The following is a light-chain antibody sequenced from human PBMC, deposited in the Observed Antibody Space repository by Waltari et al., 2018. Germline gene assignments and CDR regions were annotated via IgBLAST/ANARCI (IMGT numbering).Light chain of an antibody. Sequence: QSVLTQPPLASGTPGQRVTLSCSGNSSNIGINTVPWYQQLPGTAPKLLIYANYHRPSGVPDRFSASKSDTSASLAISGLQSEDEADYFCATWDDSLNGRVFGGGTKLAVL. CDR3: ATWDDSLNGRV. J-gene: IGLJ3*02. CDR2: ANY. V-gene: IGLV1-44*01. CDR1: SSNIGINT.